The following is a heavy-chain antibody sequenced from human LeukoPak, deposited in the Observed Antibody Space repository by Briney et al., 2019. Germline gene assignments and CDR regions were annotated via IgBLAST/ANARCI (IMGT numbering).Heavy chain of an antibody. V-gene: IGHV7-4-1*02. CDR3: TRGRDTTGYFVY. CDR1: GYTFSNYG. CDR2: IDTNTGNP. J-gene: IGHJ4*02. Sequence: GASVKVSCKSSGYTFSNYGVTWVRLAPGQGLEWKGWIDTNTGNPTYAQGFTGRFVFSLDTSVTTTYLQISSLKAEDTAVYYCTRGRDTTGYFVYWGQGTLVTVSS. D-gene: IGHD3-22*01.